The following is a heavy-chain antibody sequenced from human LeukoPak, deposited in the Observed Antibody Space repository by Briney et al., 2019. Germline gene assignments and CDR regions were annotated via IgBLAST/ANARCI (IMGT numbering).Heavy chain of an antibody. CDR3: ARVVPAAMANGVNWFDP. CDR2: IYYSGST. D-gene: IGHD2-2*01. V-gene: IGHV4-59*01. Sequence: TASETLSLTCTVSGGSISSYYWSWIRQPPGKGLEWIGYIYYSGSTNYNPSLKSRVTISVDTSKNQLSLKLSSVTAADTAVYYCARVVPAAMANGVNWFDPWGQGTLVTVSS. CDR1: GGSISSYY. J-gene: IGHJ5*02.